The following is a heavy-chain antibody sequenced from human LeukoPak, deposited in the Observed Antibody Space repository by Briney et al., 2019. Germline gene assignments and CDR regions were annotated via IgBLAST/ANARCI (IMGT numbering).Heavy chain of an antibody. D-gene: IGHD5-24*01. CDR3: ARVRDGYNDAYDI. J-gene: IGHJ3*02. CDR1: GGTFSSYA. V-gene: IGHV1-69*06. Sequence: EASVKVSCKASGGTFSSYAISWVRQAPGQGLEWMGGIIPIFGTANYAQKFQGRVTITADKSTSTAYMELSSLRSEDTAVYYCARVRDGYNDAYDIWGQGTMVTVTS. CDR2: IIPIFGTA.